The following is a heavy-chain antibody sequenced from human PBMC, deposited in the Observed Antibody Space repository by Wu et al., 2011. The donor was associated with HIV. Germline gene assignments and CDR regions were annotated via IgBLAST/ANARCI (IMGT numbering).Heavy chain of an antibody. J-gene: IGHJ6*01. CDR2: IIPIFGTA. V-gene: IGHV1-69*01. Sequence: QVQLVQSGAEVKKPGSSVKVSCKASGGTFSSYAISWVRQAPGQGLEWMGGIIPIFGTANYAQKFQGRVTITTDESTSTAYMELSSLRSEDTAVYYCARENWNDEEGGYYYYGMDVWGPRDHGHRLL. CDR3: ARENWNDEEGGYYYYGMDV. D-gene: IGHD1-1*01. CDR1: GGTFSSYA.